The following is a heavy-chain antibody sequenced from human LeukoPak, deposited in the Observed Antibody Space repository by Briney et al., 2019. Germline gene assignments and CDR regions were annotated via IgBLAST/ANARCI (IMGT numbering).Heavy chain of an antibody. V-gene: IGHV3-33*01. CDR2: IWADGSDQ. CDR3: ARDPPGSGWALDY. Sequence: GGSLRLSCAASGFTLSSHAMHWVRQAPGKGLDWVAFIWADGSDQEYADSVKGRFTISRDNSKKTMYLQMNSLRVEDTAVYYCARDPPGSGWALDYWGQGTLVTVSS. J-gene: IGHJ4*02. CDR1: GFTLSSHA. D-gene: IGHD6-19*01.